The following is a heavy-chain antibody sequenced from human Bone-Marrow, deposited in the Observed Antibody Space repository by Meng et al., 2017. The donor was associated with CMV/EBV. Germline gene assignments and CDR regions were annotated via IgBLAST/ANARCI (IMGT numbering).Heavy chain of an antibody. CDR1: GCSISSYY. V-gene: IGHV4-59*01. D-gene: IGHD3-10*01. J-gene: IGHJ6*02. CDR2: IYYSGST. CDR3: ARVEFLGRSTQKSRPTSLDV. Sequence: GSLRLSCTVSGCSISSYYWSWIRQPPGKGLEWIGYIYYSGSTNYNPSLKSRVTISVDTSKNQFSLKLTSVTAADTAVYYCARVEFLGRSTQKSRPTSLDVWGQGTTVTVSS.